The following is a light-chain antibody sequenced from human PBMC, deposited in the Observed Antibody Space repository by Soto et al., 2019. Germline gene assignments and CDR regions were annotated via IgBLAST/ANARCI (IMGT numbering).Light chain of an antibody. CDR2: GAS. J-gene: IGKJ1*01. CDR1: QSVSSN. CDR3: QQYNNWPPMA. Sequence: EIVMTQSPATLSVSPGQRATLSSRARQSVSSNLAWYQQKPGQAPRLLVYGASTRATGIPARFSGSGSGTGFTLTISSQQSEDFAVYYCQQYNNWPPMAFGEGTKVEIK. V-gene: IGKV3-15*01.